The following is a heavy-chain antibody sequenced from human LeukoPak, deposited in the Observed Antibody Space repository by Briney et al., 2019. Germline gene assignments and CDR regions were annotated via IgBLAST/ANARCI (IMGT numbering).Heavy chain of an antibody. CDR3: AREPLNCSSTSCYSYDYYYGMDV. V-gene: IGHV1-69*06. J-gene: IGHJ6*02. CDR1: GGTFSSYA. D-gene: IGHD2-2*01. CDR2: IIPIFGTA. Sequence: SLKVSCKASGGTFSSYAISWVRHAPGYARGRMGCIIPIFGTANSAQQFLSSVTITADKSTSTAYMELSSLRSDDMAVYYCAREPLNCSSTSCYSYDYYYGMDVWGQGTTVTVSS.